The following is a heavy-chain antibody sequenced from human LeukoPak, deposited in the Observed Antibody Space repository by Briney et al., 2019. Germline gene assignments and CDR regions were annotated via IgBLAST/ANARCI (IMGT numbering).Heavy chain of an antibody. J-gene: IGHJ4*02. CDR2: IYSGGST. CDR3: ARAKGYYYGSGSYRYFDY. CDR1: GFTVSSNY. Sequence: GGSLRLSCAASGFTVSSNYMSWVRQAPGKGLEWVSVIYSGGSTYYADSVKGGFTISRDNSKNTLYLQMNSLRAEDTAVYYCARAKGYYYGSGSYRYFDYWGQGTLVTVSS. D-gene: IGHD3-10*01. V-gene: IGHV3-66*01.